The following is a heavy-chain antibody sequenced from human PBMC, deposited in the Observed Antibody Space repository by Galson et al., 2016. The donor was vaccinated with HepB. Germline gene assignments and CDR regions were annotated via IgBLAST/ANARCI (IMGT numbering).Heavy chain of an antibody. CDR3: ARRITVVRGGMMTQCGFDI. V-gene: IGHV5-51*01. J-gene: IGHJ3*02. D-gene: IGHD3-10*01. CDR1: GYSFNSYW. CDR2: IYPADSDT. Sequence: QSGAEVKKPGESLKISCKGSGYSFNSYWIAWVRQMPGKGLEWMGIIYPADSDTRYSPSFQGQVTISVDKSISTAYLQWSSLESSDIAMYYLARRITVVRGGMMTQCGFDIWGQGTMVTVSP.